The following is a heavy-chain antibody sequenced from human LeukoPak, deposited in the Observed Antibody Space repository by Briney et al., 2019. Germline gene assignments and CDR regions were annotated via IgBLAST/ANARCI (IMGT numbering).Heavy chain of an antibody. CDR3: ASTTPATAKTFDY. CDR2: IYYSGST. CDR1: GGSISSYY. V-gene: IGHV4-59*01. Sequence: SETLSLTCTVSGGSISSYYWSWLRQPPGKGLEWIGYIYYSGSTNYNPSLKSRVTISVDTSKNQFSLKLSSVTAADTAVYYCASTTPATAKTFDYWGQGTLVTVSS. J-gene: IGHJ4*02. D-gene: IGHD2-21*02.